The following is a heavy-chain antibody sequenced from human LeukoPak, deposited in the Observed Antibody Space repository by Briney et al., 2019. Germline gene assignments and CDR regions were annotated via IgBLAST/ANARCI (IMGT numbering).Heavy chain of an antibody. J-gene: IGHJ4*02. CDR3: ASFSGSYSVDY. CDR2: ISSSSSYI. Sequence: GGSLRLSCATSGFTFSSSTFGSYTMNWVRQAPGKGLEWVSSISSSSSYIYYADPVKGRFTISRDNAKNSLYLQMNSLRAEDTAVYYCASFSGSYSVDYWGQGTLVTVSS. V-gene: IGHV3-21*01. CDR1: GFTFSSSTFGSYT. D-gene: IGHD1-26*01.